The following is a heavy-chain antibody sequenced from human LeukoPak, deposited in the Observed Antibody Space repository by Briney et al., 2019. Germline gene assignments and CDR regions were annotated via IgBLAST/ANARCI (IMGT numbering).Heavy chain of an antibody. V-gene: IGHV1-18*01. D-gene: IGHD3-3*01. CDR1: GGTFSSYA. CDR3: ARAGGITIFGVVIDNYYMDA. J-gene: IGHJ6*03. CDR2: ISAYNGNT. Sequence: ASVKVSCKASGGTFSSYAISWVRQAPGQGLEWMGWISAYNGNTNYAQKLQGRVTMTTDTSTSTAYMELRSLRSDDTAVYYCARAGGITIFGVVIDNYYMDAWGKGTTVTVSS.